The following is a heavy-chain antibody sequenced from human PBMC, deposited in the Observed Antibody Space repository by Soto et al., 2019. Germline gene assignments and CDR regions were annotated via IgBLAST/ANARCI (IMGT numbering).Heavy chain of an antibody. V-gene: IGHV1-18*01. Sequence: GASVKVSCKASGGTFSSYTISWVRQAPGQGLEWMGWISPYSDNTHCAQNLQGRLTVTADASATTVYMELRSLSSDDTGVYYCAREYCSGGSCYGGDYWGQGTLVTVSS. CDR3: AREYCSGGSCYGGDY. CDR2: ISPYSDNT. J-gene: IGHJ4*02. CDR1: GGTFSSYT. D-gene: IGHD2-15*01.